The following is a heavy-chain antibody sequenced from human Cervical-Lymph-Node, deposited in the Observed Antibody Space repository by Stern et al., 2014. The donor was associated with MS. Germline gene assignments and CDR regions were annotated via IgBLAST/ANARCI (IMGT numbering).Heavy chain of an antibody. D-gene: IGHD1-26*01. CDR2: MNPDSGDT. V-gene: IGHV1-8*01. Sequence: VQLAESEAEVKKPGASVKVSCKTSGYIFTSDAINWVRQAAGQGLEWMGWMNPDSGDTGFAQKFRGRVTLTRDIYTNAAYMEVTNLRSEDTAMYCCTKAWESWGQGTLITVSS. J-gene: IGHJ5*02. CDR1: GYIFTSDA. CDR3: TKAWES.